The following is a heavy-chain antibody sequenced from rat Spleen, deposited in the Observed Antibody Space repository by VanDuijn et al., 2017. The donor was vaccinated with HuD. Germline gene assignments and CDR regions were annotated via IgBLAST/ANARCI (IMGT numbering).Heavy chain of an antibody. J-gene: IGHJ3*01. D-gene: IGHD1-10*01. CDR3: ASGPTTRDWFAY. CDR2: ISYDGSST. CDR1: GFTFSDYY. V-gene: IGHV5-29*01. Sequence: EVQLVESDGGLVQPGRSLKLSCAASGFTFSDYYMAWVRQAPTKGLEWVATISYDGSSTYYRDSVKGRFTISRDNAKSTLYLQMDSLRSEDTATYYCASGPTTRDWFAYWGQGTLVTVSS.